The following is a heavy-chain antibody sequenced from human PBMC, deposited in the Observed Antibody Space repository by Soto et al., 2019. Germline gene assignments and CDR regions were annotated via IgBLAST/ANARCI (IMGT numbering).Heavy chain of an antibody. CDR3: ARGHCSSTSCYGSDYYYGLDV. Sequence: ASVKVSCKASGYTFTGYYMHWVRQAPGQGLEWMGWINPNSGDTSYAQKFQGRVTMTRDTSITTAYMELSRLRSDDTAVFYCARGHCSSTSCYGSDYYYGLDVWGQGTTVTVSS. D-gene: IGHD2-2*01. CDR1: GYTFTGYY. J-gene: IGHJ6*02. CDR2: INPNSGDT. V-gene: IGHV1-2*02.